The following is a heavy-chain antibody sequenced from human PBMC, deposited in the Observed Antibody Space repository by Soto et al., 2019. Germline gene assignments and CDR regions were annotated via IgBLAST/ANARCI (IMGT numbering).Heavy chain of an antibody. CDR2: IYYSGST. J-gene: IGHJ5*02. V-gene: IGHV4-59*08. CDR3: ARLPFAAAAGTVGWFDP. Sequence: PLETLSLTCTVSGGSISSYYLSWIRQPPGKGLEWIGYIYYSGSTNYNPSLKSRVTISVDTSKNQFSLKLSSVTAADTAVYYCARLPFAAAAGTVGWFDPWGQGTLVTVSS. D-gene: IGHD6-13*01. CDR1: GGSISSYY.